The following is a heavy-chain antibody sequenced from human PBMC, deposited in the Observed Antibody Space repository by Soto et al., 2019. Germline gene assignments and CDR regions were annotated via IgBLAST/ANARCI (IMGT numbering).Heavy chain of an antibody. V-gene: IGHV3-9*01. D-gene: IGHD3-3*01. Sequence: RLSCAASGCTFDDYAMHWVRQAPGKGLEWVSGISWNSGSIGYADSVKGRFTISRDNAKNSLYLQMNSLRAEDTALYYCAKASGGIFGVSVSAYYYYGMDVWGQGTTVTVSS. CDR2: ISWNSGSI. CDR3: AKASGGIFGVSVSAYYYYGMDV. CDR1: GCTFDDYA. J-gene: IGHJ6*02.